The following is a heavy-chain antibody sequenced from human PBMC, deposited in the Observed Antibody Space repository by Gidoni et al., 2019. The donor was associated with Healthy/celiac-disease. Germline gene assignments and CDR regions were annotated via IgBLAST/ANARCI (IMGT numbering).Heavy chain of an antibody. CDR1: GGSFRGYY. Sequence: QVQLQQWGAGLLKPSETLSLTCAVYGGSFRGYYWRWIRQPPGKGLEWIGEINHSGSTNYNPSLKSRVTISVDTPKNQFSLKLSSVTAADTAVYYCARGGRFLEWIQPTRPAYGMDVWGQGTTVTVSS. CDR2: INHSGST. J-gene: IGHJ6*02. CDR3: ARGGRFLEWIQPTRPAYGMDV. D-gene: IGHD3-3*01. V-gene: IGHV4-34*01.